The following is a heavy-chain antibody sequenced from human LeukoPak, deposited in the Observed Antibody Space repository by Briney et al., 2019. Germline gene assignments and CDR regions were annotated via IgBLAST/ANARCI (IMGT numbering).Heavy chain of an antibody. Sequence: SVKVSCKASGGTFSSYAISWVRQAPGQGLEWMGRVIPILGIANYAQKFQGRVTITADKSTSTAYMELSSLRSEDTAVYYCARDQAGAVAHNWFDPWGQGTLVTVSS. CDR2: VIPILGIA. CDR3: ARDQAGAVAHNWFDP. V-gene: IGHV1-69*04. D-gene: IGHD6-19*01. CDR1: GGTFSSYA. J-gene: IGHJ5*02.